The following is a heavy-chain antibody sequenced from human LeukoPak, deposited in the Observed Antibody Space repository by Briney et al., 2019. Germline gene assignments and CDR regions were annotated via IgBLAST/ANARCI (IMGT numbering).Heavy chain of an antibody. J-gene: IGHJ3*02. CDR2: ISGSGGST. Sequence: QPGGSLRLSCAASGFTFSSYAMSWVRQAPGKGLEWVSAISGSGGSTYYADSVKGRFTISRDNSKNTLYLQMNSLRAEDTAVYYCAKDHTLSGWFYYDAFDIWGQGTMVTVSS. CDR3: AKDHTLSGWFYYDAFDI. V-gene: IGHV3-23*01. CDR1: GFTFSSYA. D-gene: IGHD6-19*01.